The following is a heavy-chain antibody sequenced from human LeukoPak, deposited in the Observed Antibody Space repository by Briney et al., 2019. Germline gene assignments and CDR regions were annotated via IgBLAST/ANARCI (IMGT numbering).Heavy chain of an antibody. Sequence: PGGSLRLSCAASEFPLSSYWMAWVRQTPGKGLAWVANIKQDGSEKYYVDSVKGRFTISRDNAKNSLYLQMNSLRVEDTAVYYCAKEGRSLQTYWGQGTLVTVSS. CDR2: IKQDGSEK. J-gene: IGHJ4*02. V-gene: IGHV3-7*03. D-gene: IGHD5-24*01. CDR3: AKEGRSLQTY. CDR1: EFPLSSYW.